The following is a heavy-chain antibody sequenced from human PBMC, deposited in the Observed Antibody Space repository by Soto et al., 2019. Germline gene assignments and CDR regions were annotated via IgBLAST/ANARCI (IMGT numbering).Heavy chain of an antibody. J-gene: IGHJ4*02. V-gene: IGHV6-1*01. D-gene: IGHD6-19*01. CDR1: GDSVSSNSAA. Sequence: SQTLSLTCAISGDSVSSNSAAWNWIRQSPSRGLEWLGRTYYRSKWYNDYAVSVKSRITINPDTSKNQFSLQLNSVTPEDTAVYYCARGVSLRQNIAVAGTGFDYWGQGTLVTVSS. CDR3: ARGVSLRQNIAVAGTGFDY. CDR2: TYYRSKWYN.